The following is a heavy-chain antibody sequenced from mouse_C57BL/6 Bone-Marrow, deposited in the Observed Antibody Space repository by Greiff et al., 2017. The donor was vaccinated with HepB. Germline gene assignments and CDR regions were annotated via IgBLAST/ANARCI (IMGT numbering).Heavy chain of an antibody. D-gene: IGHD2-3*01. CDR2: IYPRSGNT. CDR3: ARDDGYYLYAMDY. J-gene: IGHJ4*01. Sequence: QVQLQQSGAELARPGASVKLSCKASGYTFTSYGISWVKQRTGQGLEWIGEIYPRSGNTYYNEKFKGKATLTADKSSSTAYLELRSLTSEDSAVYFCARDDGYYLYAMDYWGQGTSVTVSS. CDR1: GYTFTSYG. V-gene: IGHV1-81*01.